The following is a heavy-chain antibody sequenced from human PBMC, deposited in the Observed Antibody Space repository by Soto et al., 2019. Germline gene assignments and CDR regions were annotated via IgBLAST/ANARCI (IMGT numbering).Heavy chain of an antibody. CDR2: IWYDGSNK. CDR3: ARADCTGAYCYSWPFNYGVDV. CDR1: GLTFNTYG. D-gene: IGHD2-15*01. J-gene: IGHJ6*02. Sequence: QVQLVESGGGVAQPGGSLRLSCTTSGLTFNTYGMHWVRQAPGKGLEWVAIIWYDGSNKYYADSVKGRFTISRDNSKNTLYLQMNSLRAEDTALYYCARADCTGAYCYSWPFNYGVDVWGQGTTVTVSS. V-gene: IGHV3-33*01.